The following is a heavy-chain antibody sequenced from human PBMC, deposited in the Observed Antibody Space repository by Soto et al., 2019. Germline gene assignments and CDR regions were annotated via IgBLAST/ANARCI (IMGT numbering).Heavy chain of an antibody. Sequence: ASVKVSCKASGYTFTSYGISWVRQSPGQGLEWMGWISAYNGNTNYAQKLQGRVTITRDTSASTAYMELSSLRSEDTAVYYCARDPLTYYDFWSGQTGGKRDYYYGMDVWGQGTTATVSS. V-gene: IGHV1-18*01. CDR2: ISAYNGNT. CDR1: GYTFTSYG. J-gene: IGHJ6*02. D-gene: IGHD3-3*01. CDR3: ARDPLTYYDFWSGQTGGKRDYYYGMDV.